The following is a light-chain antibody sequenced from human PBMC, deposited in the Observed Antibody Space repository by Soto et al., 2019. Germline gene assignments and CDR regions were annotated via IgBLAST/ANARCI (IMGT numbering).Light chain of an antibody. Sequence: EIVMTQSPATLSVSPGERATLSCRASQSVSSNLAWYQQKPGQAPRLLIYGASTRATGIPARFSGSGSGTEFTLTISSLQSEDFAVYYCQQYNNWPRPLTFGVGTKVEIK. CDR2: GAS. J-gene: IGKJ4*01. CDR3: QQYNNWPRPLT. CDR1: QSVSSN. V-gene: IGKV3-15*01.